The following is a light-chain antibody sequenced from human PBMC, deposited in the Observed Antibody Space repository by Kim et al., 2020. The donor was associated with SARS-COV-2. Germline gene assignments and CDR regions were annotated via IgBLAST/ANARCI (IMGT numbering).Light chain of an antibody. CDR1: SSNIVNNY. V-gene: IGLV1-51*01. CDR2: GNT. CDR3: GTWDSSLSAVV. J-gene: IGLJ3*02. Sequence: GQKVTISYSGSSSNIVNNYVSWYQQLPGTAPKLLISGNTERPSGIPDRFSGSKSGTSATLGITGLQTGDEADYYCGTWDSSLSAVVFGGGTQLTVL.